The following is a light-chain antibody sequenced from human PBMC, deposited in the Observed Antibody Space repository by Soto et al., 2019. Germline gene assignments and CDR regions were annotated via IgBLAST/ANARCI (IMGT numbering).Light chain of an antibody. CDR3: QQRQSWPRT. CDR2: DAS. CDR1: QTVSRS. V-gene: IGKV3-11*01. Sequence: EIVLTQSPSTLSLSPGERATLSCRASQTVSRSLAWYQQKPGQAPRLLISDASNRATGIPARFSGSGSGTDFTLTISSLEPEDFATYYCQQRQSWPRTFGQGTKVDIK. J-gene: IGKJ1*01.